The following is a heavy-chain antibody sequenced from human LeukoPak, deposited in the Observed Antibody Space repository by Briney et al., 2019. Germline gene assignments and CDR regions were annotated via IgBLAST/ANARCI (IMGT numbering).Heavy chain of an antibody. CDR2: IYYSGST. V-gene: IGHV4-31*03. Sequence: PSETLSLTCTVSGGSISSGGYYWRWIRQHPGKGLEWIGYIYYSGSTYYNPSLKSRVTISVDTSKNQFSLKLSSVTAADTAVYYCARVVAVAEHIDYWGQGTLVTVSS. CDR1: GGSISSGGYY. J-gene: IGHJ4*02. CDR3: ARVVAVAEHIDY. D-gene: IGHD6-19*01.